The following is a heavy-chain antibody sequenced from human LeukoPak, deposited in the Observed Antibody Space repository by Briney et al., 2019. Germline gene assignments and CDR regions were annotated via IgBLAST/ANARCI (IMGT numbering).Heavy chain of an antibody. CDR3: AKGITLPGKHHHGMDV. D-gene: IGHD1-14*01. CDR1: GGSFSGYY. Sequence: SETLSLTCAVYGGSFSGYYWSWIRQPPGKGLEWIGEINHSGSTNYNPSLKSRVTISVDTSKNQFSLKLSSVTAADTAVYYCAKGITLPGKHHHGMDVWGQGTTVTVSS. J-gene: IGHJ6*02. CDR2: INHSGST. V-gene: IGHV4-34*01.